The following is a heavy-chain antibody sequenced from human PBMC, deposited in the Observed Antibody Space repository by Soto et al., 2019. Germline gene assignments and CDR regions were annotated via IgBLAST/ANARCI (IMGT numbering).Heavy chain of an antibody. J-gene: IGHJ5*01. CDR2: ISGSGGST. Sequence: PGGSLRLSCAASGFTFISYAMSWVRQAPGKGLEWVSAISGSGGSTYYADSVKGRFTISRDNSKNTLYLQMNSLRDEDTAVYYCVQDKRGRFLECQCRGCLGHWFDPWGQGTLVTVSS. CDR1: GFTFISYA. D-gene: IGHD3-3*01. CDR3: VQDKRGRFLECQCRGCLGHWFDP. V-gene: IGHV3-23*01.